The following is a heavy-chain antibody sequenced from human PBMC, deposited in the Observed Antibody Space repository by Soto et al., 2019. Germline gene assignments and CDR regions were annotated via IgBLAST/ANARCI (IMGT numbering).Heavy chain of an antibody. CDR2: IIPILGIA. CDR3: APDRGPGSSGYYYSFDY. CDR1: GGTFSSYA. D-gene: IGHD3-22*01. Sequence: ASVKVSCKASGGTFSSYAISWVRQAPGQGLEWMGRIIPILGIANYAQKFQGRVTITADKSTSTAYMELSSLRSEDTAVYYCAPDRGPGSSGYYYSFDYWGQGTLVTVSS. V-gene: IGHV1-69*04. J-gene: IGHJ4*02.